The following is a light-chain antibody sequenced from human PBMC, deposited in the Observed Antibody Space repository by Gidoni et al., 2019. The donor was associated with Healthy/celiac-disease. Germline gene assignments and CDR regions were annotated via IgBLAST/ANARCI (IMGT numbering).Light chain of an antibody. Sequence: SYELTQPPSVSVSPGQTASITCSGDKLGDKYACWYQQKPCQSPVLVIYQDSKRPSGIPDRFSGSNSGNTATLTISGTQAMDEADYYCQAWDSSTGVFGGGTKLTVL. CDR1: KLGDKY. CDR2: QDS. CDR3: QAWDSSTGV. V-gene: IGLV3-1*01. J-gene: IGLJ2*01.